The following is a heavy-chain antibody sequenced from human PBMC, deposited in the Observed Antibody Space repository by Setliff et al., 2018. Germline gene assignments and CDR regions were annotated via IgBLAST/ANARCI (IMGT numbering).Heavy chain of an antibody. V-gene: IGHV4-59*12. D-gene: IGHD2-8*01. Sequence: PSETLSLTCAVYGDSFSDYYWSWIRQPPGKGLEWIGSLYYGGSTSYNPSLVSRVTISIDTSKSQFSLRLSSVTAADTAVYYCAKEHVVISFVTNTHHHYGMDVWGQGTTVTVSS. CDR2: LYYGGST. CDR1: GDSFSDYY. J-gene: IGHJ6*02. CDR3: AKEHVVISFVTNTHHHYGMDV.